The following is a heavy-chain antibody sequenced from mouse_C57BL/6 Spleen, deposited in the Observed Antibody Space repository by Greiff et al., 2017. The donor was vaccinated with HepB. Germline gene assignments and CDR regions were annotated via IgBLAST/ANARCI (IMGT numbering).Heavy chain of an antibody. CDR2: IDPEDGDT. CDR1: GFNIKDYY. Sequence: VQLQQSGAELVRPGASVKLSCTASGFNIKDYYMHWVKQRPEQGLEWIGRIDPEDGDTEYAPKFQVKATMTADTSSNTAYLQLSSLTSEDTAVYYCTSITTVLDTGFDYWGQGTTLTVSS. V-gene: IGHV14-1*01. CDR3: TSITTVLDTGFDY. J-gene: IGHJ2*01. D-gene: IGHD1-1*01.